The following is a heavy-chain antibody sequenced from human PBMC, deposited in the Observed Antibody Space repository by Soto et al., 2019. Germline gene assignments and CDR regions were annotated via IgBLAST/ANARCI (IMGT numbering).Heavy chain of an antibody. D-gene: IGHD1-26*01. V-gene: IGHV4-59*08. CDR2: VYYTGSH. J-gene: IGHJ4*02. Sequence: SGTLSLTCTVSGGSITNYYWTWIRQTPGKGLECIGYVYYTGSHNHTPSLKSRVHISIDTSKNEFYLKLTSVTAEDTAVYFCSKQMGSWVDTAIDFWGQGTQVTVSS. CDR3: SKQMGSWVDTAIDF. CDR1: GGSITNYY.